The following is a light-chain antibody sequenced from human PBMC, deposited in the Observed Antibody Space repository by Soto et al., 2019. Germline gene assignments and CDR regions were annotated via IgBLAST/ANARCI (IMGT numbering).Light chain of an antibody. V-gene: IGKV3-20*01. J-gene: IGKJ4*01. CDR3: QQYGSSPRVT. CDR2: GAS. CDR1: QSVSSSY. Sequence: EIVLTQSPGTLSLSPGERATLSCRASQSVSSSYLAWYQQKPGRAPRLLIYGASSRATGIPDRFSGSGSGTGFTLTISRLEPEDFAVYYCQQYGSSPRVTFGGGTKVEIK.